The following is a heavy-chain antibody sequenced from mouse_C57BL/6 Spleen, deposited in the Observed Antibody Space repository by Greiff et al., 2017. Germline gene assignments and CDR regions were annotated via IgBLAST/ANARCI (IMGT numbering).Heavy chain of an antibody. CDR1: GFTFSDYG. D-gene: IGHD2-14*01. CDR3: ARGYGYDGYAMDY. CDR2: ISSGSSTI. J-gene: IGHJ4*01. Sequence: EVKLMESGGGLVKPGGSLKLSCAASGFTFSDYGMHWVRQATEKGLEWVAYISSGSSTIYYADTVKGRFTISRDNAKNTLFLQMTSLRSEDTAMYYCARGYGYDGYAMDYWGQGTSATVSS. V-gene: IGHV5-17*01.